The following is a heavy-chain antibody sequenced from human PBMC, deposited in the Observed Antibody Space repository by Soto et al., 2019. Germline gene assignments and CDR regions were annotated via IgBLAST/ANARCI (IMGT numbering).Heavy chain of an antibody. J-gene: IGHJ5*02. V-gene: IGHV3-30*18. CDR1: GFTFSSYG. CDR2: ISYDGSNK. Sequence: GGSLRLSCAASGFTFSSYGMHWVRQAPGKGLEWVAVISYDGSNKYYADSVKGRFTISRDNSKNTLYLQMNSLRAEDTAVYYCAQVVVAATPLAWGQGTLVTVSS. CDR3: AQVVVAATPLA. D-gene: IGHD2-15*01.